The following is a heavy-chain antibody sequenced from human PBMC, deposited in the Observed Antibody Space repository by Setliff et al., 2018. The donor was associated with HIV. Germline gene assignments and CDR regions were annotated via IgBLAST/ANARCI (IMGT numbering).Heavy chain of an antibody. D-gene: IGHD2-8*01. Sequence: GGSLRPSCAASGFTSSSYAMSWVRQAPGKGLEWVATISGSGTSTYYVDSVKGRFTISRDNSKNTLYLQLSSLRAEDTAVYYCAKDMYKYGHNWFDPWGQGTLVTVSS. CDR2: ISGSGTST. V-gene: IGHV3-23*01. J-gene: IGHJ5*02. CDR1: GFTSSSYA. CDR3: AKDMYKYGHNWFDP.